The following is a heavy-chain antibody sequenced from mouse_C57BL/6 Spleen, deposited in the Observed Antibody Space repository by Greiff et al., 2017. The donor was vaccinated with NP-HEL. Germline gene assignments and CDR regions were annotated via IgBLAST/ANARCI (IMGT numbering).Heavy chain of an antibody. V-gene: IGHV1-82*01. CDR1: GYAFSSSW. J-gene: IGHJ2*01. D-gene: IGHD1-1*01. CDR3: ARSTVISDY. CDR2: IYPGDGDT. Sequence: VQGVESGPELVKPGASVKISCKASGYAFSSSWMNWVKQRPGKGLEWIGRIYPGDGDTNYNGKFKGKATLTADKSSSTAYMQLSSLTSEDSAVYFCARSTVISDYWGQGTTLTVSS.